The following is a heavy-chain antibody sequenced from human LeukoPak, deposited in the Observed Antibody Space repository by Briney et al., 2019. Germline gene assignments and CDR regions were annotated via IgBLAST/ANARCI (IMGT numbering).Heavy chain of an antibody. CDR1: GYSISSGYY. Sequence: SETLSLTCTVSGYSISSGYYWGWIRQPPGKGLEWIGSIYHSGSTYYNPSLKSRVTISVDTSKNQFSLKLSSVTAADTAVYYCATHIRQNWFDPWGQGTLVTVSS. V-gene: IGHV4-38-2*02. CDR3: ATHIRQNWFDP. CDR2: IYHSGST. J-gene: IGHJ5*02.